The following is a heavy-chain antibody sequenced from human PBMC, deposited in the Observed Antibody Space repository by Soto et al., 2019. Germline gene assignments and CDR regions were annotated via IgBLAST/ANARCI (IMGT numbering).Heavy chain of an antibody. V-gene: IGHV3-48*02. CDR3: ATDLSVGVINKPLLY. CDR2: ISSGSSTI. D-gene: IGHD3-22*01. Sequence: EVQLVEAGGGLVQPGGSLRLSCTASGFTFSYYSLNWVREGTGKGLEWVAHISSGSSTINYADSVRSRFTISRDDAKDSLYLHMNSLRDEDSATYYRATDLSVGVINKPLLYWGQGTLVNVSS. CDR1: GFTFSYYS. J-gene: IGHJ4*02.